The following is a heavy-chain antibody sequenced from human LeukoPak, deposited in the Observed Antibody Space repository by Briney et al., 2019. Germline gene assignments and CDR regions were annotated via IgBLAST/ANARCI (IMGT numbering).Heavy chain of an antibody. CDR2: IYYSGST. D-gene: IGHD3-22*01. J-gene: IGHJ5*02. CDR1: GGSVSSTSYC. Sequence: SETLSLTCSVSGGSVSSTSYCWGWIRQPPEKGLEWIGSIYYSGSTYYNPSLKSRLTISIDTSKNQFSLKLSYVTAADTAMYYCARGDFYDASVCFDPWGQGTLVTVSS. CDR3: ARGDFYDASVCFDP. V-gene: IGHV4-39*02.